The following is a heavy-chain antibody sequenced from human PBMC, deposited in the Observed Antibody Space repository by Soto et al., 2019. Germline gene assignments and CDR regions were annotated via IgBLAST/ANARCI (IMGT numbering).Heavy chain of an antibody. V-gene: IGHV4-61*01. J-gene: IGHJ4*02. CDR2: IYYSGST. CDR3: ARDRPDILTGFDY. D-gene: IGHD3-9*01. CDR1: GGSVSSGSYY. Sequence: SETLSLTCTVSGGSVSSGSYYWSWIRQPPGKGLEWIGYIYYSGSTNYNPSLKSRVTIPVDTSKNQFSLRLSSVTAADTAVYYCARDRPDILTGFDYWGQGTLVTVSS.